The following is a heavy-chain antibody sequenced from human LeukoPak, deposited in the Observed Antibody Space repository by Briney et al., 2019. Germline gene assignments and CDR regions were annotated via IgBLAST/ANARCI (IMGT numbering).Heavy chain of an antibody. J-gene: IGHJ1*01. D-gene: IGHD6-13*01. Sequence: PSETLSLTCTVSGGSISSYYWSWIRQPPGKGLEWIGYIYYSGSTNYNPSLKSRVTISVDTSKNQFSLKLSSVTAADTAVYYCARLSGSRWYLEYFQHWGQGTLVTVSS. CDR1: GGSISSYY. CDR3: ARLSGSRWYLEYFQH. CDR2: IYYSGST. V-gene: IGHV4-59*08.